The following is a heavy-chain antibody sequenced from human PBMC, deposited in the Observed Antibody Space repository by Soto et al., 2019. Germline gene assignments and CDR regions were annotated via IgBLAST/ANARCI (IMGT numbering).Heavy chain of an antibody. Sequence: GESLKISCAASGFTFSSYSMNWVRQAPGKGLEWVSSISSSSSYIYYADSVKGRFTISRDNAKNSLYLQMNSLRAEDTAVYYCARTEIVPAAMLNYYYMDVWGKGTTVTVSS. CDR3: ARTEIVPAAMLNYYYMDV. D-gene: IGHD2-2*01. CDR2: ISSSSSYI. V-gene: IGHV3-21*01. J-gene: IGHJ6*03. CDR1: GFTFSSYS.